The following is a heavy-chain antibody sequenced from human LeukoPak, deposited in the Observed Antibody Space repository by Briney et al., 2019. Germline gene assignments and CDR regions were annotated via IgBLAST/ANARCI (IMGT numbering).Heavy chain of an antibody. Sequence: GGSLRLSCAASGFTFSSYAMGWVRQAPGKGLEWVSAISGSGGSTYYADSVKGRFTISRDNSKNTLYLQMNSLRAEDTAVYYCAKDPGWSGYGTTFPYGMDVWGQGTTVTVSS. CDR1: GFTFSSYA. CDR3: AKDPGWSGYGTTFPYGMDV. J-gene: IGHJ6*02. D-gene: IGHD3-3*01. V-gene: IGHV3-23*01. CDR2: ISGSGGST.